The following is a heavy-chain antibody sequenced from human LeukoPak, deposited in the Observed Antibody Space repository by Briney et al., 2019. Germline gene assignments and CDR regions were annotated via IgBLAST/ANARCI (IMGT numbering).Heavy chain of an antibody. J-gene: IGHJ4*02. V-gene: IGHV3-23*01. CDR3: AKDLRPGYSSSWYFDY. Sequence: PGGSLRLSCAASGFTFSSYAMSWVRQAPGKGLEWVSAISGSGGSTYYADSVKGRFTISRDNSKNTLYLQMNSLRAEDTAVYYCAKDLRPGYSSSWYFDYWGQGTLVTASS. CDR2: ISGSGGST. D-gene: IGHD6-13*01. CDR1: GFTFSSYA.